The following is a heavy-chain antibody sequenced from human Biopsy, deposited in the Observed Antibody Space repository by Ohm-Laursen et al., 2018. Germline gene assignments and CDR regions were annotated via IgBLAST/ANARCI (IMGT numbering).Heavy chain of an antibody. J-gene: IGHJ1*01. D-gene: IGHD3-9*01. CDR3: VTKLTGYFHH. V-gene: IGHV1-69*13. CDR1: GGAFTNYA. CDR2: IITVSETA. Sequence: ASVKVSCKASGGAFTNYAINWVRQAPGHGLEWMGGIITVSETAGYAERFQGRVTITADVTTTTAYMDLSGLRSEDTAVYYCVTKLTGYFHHWGQGTLVIVSS.